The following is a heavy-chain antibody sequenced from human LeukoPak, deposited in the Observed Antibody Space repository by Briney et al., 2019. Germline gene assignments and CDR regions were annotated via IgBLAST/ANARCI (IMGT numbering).Heavy chain of an antibody. D-gene: IGHD5-18*01. J-gene: IGHJ5*02. V-gene: IGHV1-8*01. CDR1: GYTFTSYD. CDR3: ARLGGYSYGYGLEYNWFDP. CDR2: MNPNSGNT. Sequence: VASVKVSCKASGYTFTSYDINWVRQATGQGLEWMGWMNPNSGNTGYAQKFQGRVTITADESTSTAYMELSSLRSEDTAVYYCARLGGYSYGYGLEYNWFDPWGQGTLVTVSS.